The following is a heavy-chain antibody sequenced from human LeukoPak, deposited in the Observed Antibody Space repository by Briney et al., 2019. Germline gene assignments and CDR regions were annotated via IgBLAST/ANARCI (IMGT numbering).Heavy chain of an antibody. D-gene: IGHD1-26*01. J-gene: IGHJ4*02. CDR1: GFMFSSYG. CDR3: ATMGDRRSGELYRIDY. V-gene: IGHV3-30*02. CDR2: IWYDGSNK. Sequence: GGSLRLSCAASGFMFSSYGMHWVRQAPGKGLEWAAVIWYDGSNKYYADSVKGRFTISRDNSKNTLYLQMNSLRAEDAAVYYCATMGDRRSGELYRIDYWGQGTLVTVSS.